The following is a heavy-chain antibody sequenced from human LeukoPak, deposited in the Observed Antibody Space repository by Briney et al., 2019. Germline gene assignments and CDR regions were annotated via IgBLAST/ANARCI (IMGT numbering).Heavy chain of an antibody. CDR2: MKPDGSEK. D-gene: IGHD1-14*01. CDR3: ARSGAGSDY. CDR1: GFTLSSYW. Sequence: GGSLTLSCAGSGFTLSSYWMSWVRQAPGKGLEWVANMKPDGSEKYYVDSVKGRFTISRDNAKNSLYLQMNSLRAEDTAVYYCARSGAGSDYWGQGTLVTVSS. V-gene: IGHV3-7*01. J-gene: IGHJ4*02.